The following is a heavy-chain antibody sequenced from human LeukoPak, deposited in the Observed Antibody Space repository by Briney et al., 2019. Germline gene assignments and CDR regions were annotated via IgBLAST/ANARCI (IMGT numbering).Heavy chain of an antibody. J-gene: IGHJ4*02. CDR3: LGYCSGGNCYSGGY. Sequence: GGSLRLSCVVSGFTFSRYAMSWVRQAPGKGLEWVSASSGSGGSTYYADSVKGRFTISRDNSKNTQSLQMNSLRAEDTAVYYCLGYCSGGNCYSGGYWGQGTLVTVSS. D-gene: IGHD2-15*01. CDR2: SSGSGGST. CDR1: GFTFSRYA. V-gene: IGHV3-23*01.